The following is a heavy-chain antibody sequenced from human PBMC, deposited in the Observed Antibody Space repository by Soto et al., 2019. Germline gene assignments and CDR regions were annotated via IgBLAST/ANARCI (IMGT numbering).Heavy chain of an antibody. J-gene: IGHJ6*02. CDR3: ARVGTEHGMDV. Sequence: GGALRLTCPASGFTVSSNYMSWVRQAPGKGLEWVSVIYSGGSTYYADSVKGRFTISRDNSKNTLYLQMNSLRAEDTAVYYCARVGTEHGMDVWGQGTTVTVSS. CDR1: GFTVSSNY. V-gene: IGHV3-53*01. D-gene: IGHD1-26*01. CDR2: IYSGGST.